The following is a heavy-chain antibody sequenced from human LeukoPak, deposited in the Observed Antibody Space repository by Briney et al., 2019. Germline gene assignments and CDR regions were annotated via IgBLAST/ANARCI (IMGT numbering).Heavy chain of an antibody. CDR1: GFTFSSYS. V-gene: IGHV3-21*01. D-gene: IGHD3-10*01. Sequence: PGGSLRLSCAASGFTFSSYSMNWVRQAPGKGLEWVSSISSSSSYIYYADSVKGRFTTSRDNAKNSLYLQMNSLRAEDTAVYYCARGGLDYYGSGSYYRHFDYWGQGTLVTVSS. J-gene: IGHJ4*02. CDR3: ARGGLDYYGSGSYYRHFDY. CDR2: ISSSSSYI.